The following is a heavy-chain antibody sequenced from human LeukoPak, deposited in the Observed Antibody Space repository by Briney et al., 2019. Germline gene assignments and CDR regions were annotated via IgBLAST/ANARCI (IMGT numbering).Heavy chain of an antibody. CDR2: IYYSGST. V-gene: IGHV4-31*03. CDR3: AREPPPRVGATEGSAFDI. D-gene: IGHD1-26*01. Sequence: SQTLSLTCTVSGGSISSGGYYWSWIRQHPGKGLEWIGYIYYSGSTYYSPSLKSRVTISVDTSKNQFSLKLSSVTAADTAVYYCAREPPPRVGATEGSAFDIWGQGTMVTVSS. CDR1: GGSISSGGYY. J-gene: IGHJ3*02.